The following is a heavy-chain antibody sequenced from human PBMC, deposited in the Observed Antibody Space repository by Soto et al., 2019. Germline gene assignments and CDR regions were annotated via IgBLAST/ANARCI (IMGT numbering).Heavy chain of an antibody. Sequence: SVKVSCKASGGTFSSYAISWVRQAPGQGLEWTGGIIPIFGTANYAQKFQGRVTITADESTSTAYMELSSLRSEDTAVYYCATHESGWYSSAAFDIWGQGTMVTVSS. CDR3: ATHESGWYSSAAFDI. V-gene: IGHV1-69*13. CDR1: GGTFSSYA. CDR2: IIPIFGTA. D-gene: IGHD6-19*01. J-gene: IGHJ3*02.